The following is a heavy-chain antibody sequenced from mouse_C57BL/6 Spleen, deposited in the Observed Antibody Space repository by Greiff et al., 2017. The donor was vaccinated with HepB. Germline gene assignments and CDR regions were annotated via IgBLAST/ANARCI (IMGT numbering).Heavy chain of an antibody. Sequence: QVQLQQSGAELVKPGASVKISCKASGYAFSSYWMNWVKQRPGKGLEWIGQIYPGDGDTNYNGKFKGKATLTADKSSSTAYMQLSSLTSEDSAVYFCARECYGSSGYYFDYWGQGTTLTVSS. CDR3: ARECYGSSGYYFDY. CDR1: GYAFSSYW. D-gene: IGHD1-1*01. CDR2: IYPGDGDT. V-gene: IGHV1-80*01. J-gene: IGHJ2*01.